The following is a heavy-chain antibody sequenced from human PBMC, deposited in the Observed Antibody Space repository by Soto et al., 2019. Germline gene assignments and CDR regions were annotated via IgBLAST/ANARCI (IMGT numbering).Heavy chain of an antibody. V-gene: IGHV1-24*01. CDR3: ATLFSPSDYYDSSGL. CDR1: GYTLTELS. J-gene: IGHJ3*01. Sequence: GASVKVSCKVSGYTLTELSMRWVRQARGKGLEWMGGFDPEDGETIYAQKFQGRVTMTEDTSTDTAYMELSSLRSEDTAVYYCATLFSPSDYYDSSGLWGQGTMVTVSS. CDR2: FDPEDGET. D-gene: IGHD3-22*01.